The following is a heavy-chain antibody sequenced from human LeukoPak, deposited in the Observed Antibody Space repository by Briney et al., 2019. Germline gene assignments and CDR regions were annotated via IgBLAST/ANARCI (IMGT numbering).Heavy chain of an antibody. Sequence: SVKVSFKASGYTFTSYGISWVRPAPGQGLEWLGWISTYNGNTHYAQKLQGRVTMTTDTSTTTAYMELRSLRSDDTAVYYCARDYRTGFDYWGQGTLVTVSS. V-gene: IGHV1-18*01. CDR2: ISTYNGNT. CDR1: GYTFTSYG. J-gene: IGHJ4*02. D-gene: IGHD7-27*01. CDR3: ARDYRTGFDY.